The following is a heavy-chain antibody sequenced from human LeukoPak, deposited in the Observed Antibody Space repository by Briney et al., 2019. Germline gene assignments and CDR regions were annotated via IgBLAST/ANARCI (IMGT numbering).Heavy chain of an antibody. J-gene: IGHJ4*02. V-gene: IGHV4-34*01. Sequence: PSETLSLTCAVYGGSFSDYYWSWIRQPPGKGLEWIGEINHSGSTNYKPSLKSRVTISVDTSKNQFSLRLTSVTAANTAVYYCASAATSGTCNFDSWGQGTLVTVSS. D-gene: IGHD1-26*01. CDR2: INHSGST. CDR1: GGSFSDYY. CDR3: ASAATSGTCNFDS.